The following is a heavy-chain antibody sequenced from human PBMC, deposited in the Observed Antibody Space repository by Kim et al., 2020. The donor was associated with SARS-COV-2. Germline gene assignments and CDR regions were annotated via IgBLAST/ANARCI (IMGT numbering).Heavy chain of an antibody. CDR1: GGSISSYY. V-gene: IGHV4-59*13. Sequence: ETLSLTCTVSGGSISSYYWSWIRQPPGKGLEWIGYIYYSGSTNYNPSLKSRVTISVDTSKNQFYLKLSSVTAADTAVYYCARQDIRYFDWLFPNWGQGTLVTVSS. J-gene: IGHJ4*02. CDR2: IYYSGST. CDR3: ARQDIRYFDWLFPN. D-gene: IGHD3-9*01.